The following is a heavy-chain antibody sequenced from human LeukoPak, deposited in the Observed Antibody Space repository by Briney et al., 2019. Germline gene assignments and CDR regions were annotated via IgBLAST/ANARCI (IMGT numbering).Heavy chain of an antibody. J-gene: IGHJ4*02. CDR1: GGSISSYY. V-gene: IGHV4-59*08. CDR3: ARYISSGLDY. Sequence: SETLSLTCTVSGGSISSYYWTWIRQPPGKGLEWIGHIYYTGSTSYNPSLKSRVTIAVDTSKNQVSLELSYVNAADTAVYYCARYISSGLDYWGQGALVTVSS. D-gene: IGHD6-6*01. CDR2: IYYTGST.